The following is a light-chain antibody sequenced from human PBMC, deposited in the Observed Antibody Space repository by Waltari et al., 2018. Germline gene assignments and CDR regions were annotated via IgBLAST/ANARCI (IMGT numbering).Light chain of an antibody. CDR2: RAS. V-gene: IGKV1-5*03. CDR3: QQYKTYPVT. Sequence: DIQMTQSPSTLSASVGDRVTITCRASQTINTRFAWYQQKPGKAPKLLIYRASILQMGVPSEFSGSGSGTEVTLTNSGLQPDDFATYYWQQYKTYPVTFGQGTKLEVK. J-gene: IGKJ2*01. CDR1: QTINTR.